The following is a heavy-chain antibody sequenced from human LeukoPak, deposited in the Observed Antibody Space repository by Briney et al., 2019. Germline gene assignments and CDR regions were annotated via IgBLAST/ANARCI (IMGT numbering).Heavy chain of an antibody. CDR1: GYTFTGYY. CDR3: ARDLIAARPRDREYYYYYYGMDV. CDR2: INPNSGGT. Sequence: ASVKVSCKASGYTFTGYYMHWVRQAPGQGLEWMGWINPNSGGTNYAQKFQGRVTMTRDTSISTAYMELSRLRSDDTAVYYCARDLIAARPRDREYYYYYYGMDVWGQGTTVTVSS. D-gene: IGHD6-6*01. J-gene: IGHJ6*02. V-gene: IGHV1-2*02.